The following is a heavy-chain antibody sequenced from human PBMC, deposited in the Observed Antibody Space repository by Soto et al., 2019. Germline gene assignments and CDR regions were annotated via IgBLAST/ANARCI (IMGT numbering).Heavy chain of an antibody. Sequence: PAGSLSLSCAASGFTFSSYWMHWIRQAPGKGLVWVSRINSDGSSTSYADSVKSLSTFSRDNAKKTLYLQMNSLRAEDRAVYYCARYGGSSWYIDYWGQGTLVTVSS. D-gene: IGHD6-13*01. CDR3: ARYGGSSWYIDY. V-gene: IGHV3-74*01. J-gene: IGHJ4*02. CDR1: GFTFSSYW. CDR2: INSDGSST.